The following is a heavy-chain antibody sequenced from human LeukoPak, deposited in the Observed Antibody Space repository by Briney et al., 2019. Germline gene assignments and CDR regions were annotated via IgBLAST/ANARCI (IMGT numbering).Heavy chain of an antibody. Sequence: GGSLRLSCAASGFTFSSYWVSWVRQAPGKGLKWVANIKQDGSEKYYVDSVKGRFTISRDNAKNSLYLQMNSLRAEDTAVYYCARDLHSYSSALDVWGQGTTVTVSS. V-gene: IGHV3-7*03. D-gene: IGHD6-6*01. CDR2: IKQDGSEK. J-gene: IGHJ6*02. CDR1: GFTFSSYW. CDR3: ARDLHSYSSALDV.